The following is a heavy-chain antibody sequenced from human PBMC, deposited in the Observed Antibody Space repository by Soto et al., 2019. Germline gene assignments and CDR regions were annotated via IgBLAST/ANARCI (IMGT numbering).Heavy chain of an antibody. J-gene: IGHJ4*02. Sequence: QVQLVQSGAEVKKPGASVKVSCNPSGYAFTSYTMHWVRQAPGQGLEWMGWINADNGDSKYSQKFQGRVTITMDTSASIASMELSSLRSEDTAVYYGARDTGSGLRVEPGIFDYWCQGTLVTVSS. CDR3: ARDTGSGLRVEPGIFDY. V-gene: IGHV1-3*01. CDR1: GYAFTSYT. D-gene: IGHD1-26*01. CDR2: INADNGDS.